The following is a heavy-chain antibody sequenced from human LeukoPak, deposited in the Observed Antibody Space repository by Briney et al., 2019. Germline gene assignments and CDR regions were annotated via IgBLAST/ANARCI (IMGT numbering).Heavy chain of an antibody. V-gene: IGHV1-69*04. Sequence: ASVKVSCKASGYTFTNYDINWVRQAPGQGLEWMGRIIPILGIANYAQKFQGRVTITADKSTSTAYMELSSLRSEDTAVYYCASFGNYGDPLNDYWGQGTLVTVSS. J-gene: IGHJ4*02. CDR1: GYTFTNYD. D-gene: IGHD4-17*01. CDR2: IIPILGIA. CDR3: ASFGNYGDPLNDY.